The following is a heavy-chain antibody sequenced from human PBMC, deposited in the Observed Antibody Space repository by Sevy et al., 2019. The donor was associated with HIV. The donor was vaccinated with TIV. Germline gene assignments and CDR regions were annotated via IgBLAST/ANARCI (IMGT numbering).Heavy chain of an antibody. V-gene: IGHV3-7*01. J-gene: IGHJ4*02. CDR1: GFKFNRYW. D-gene: IGHD6-13*01. CDR2: INHDATAN. CDR3: VRAIATADSF. Sequence: GGSLRLSCVASGFKFNRYWMRWVRQAPGKGLEWVANINHDATANFYADSVRGRFIISGDNVRNSVSLQMNILRVEDTALYYCVRAIATADSFWGQGTLVTVSS.